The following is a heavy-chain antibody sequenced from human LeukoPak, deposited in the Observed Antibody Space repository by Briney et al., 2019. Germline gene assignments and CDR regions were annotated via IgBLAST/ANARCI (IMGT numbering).Heavy chain of an antibody. CDR2: IYTSGST. CDR1: GGSISSGSYY. V-gene: IGHV4-61*02. J-gene: IGHJ4*02. Sequence: SQTLSLTCTVSGGSISSGSYYWSWIRQPAGKGLEWIGRIYTSGSTNYNPSLKSRVTISVDTSKNQFSLKLSSVTAADTAVYYCAREGHRNYFDYWGQGALVTVSS. CDR3: AREGHRNYFDY. D-gene: IGHD2-21*01.